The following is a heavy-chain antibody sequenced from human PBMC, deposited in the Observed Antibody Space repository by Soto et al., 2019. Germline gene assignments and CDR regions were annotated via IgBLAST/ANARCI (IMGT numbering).Heavy chain of an antibody. CDR1: GGSFSGYY. CDR3: ASEAAISSYYGMDV. Sequence: TSETLSLTCAVYGGSFSGYYWSWIRQFPGKGLEWIGEVNHGGSTNYNPSLKSRVTISVDTSKNQFSLKLTSVTAADTAVYYCASEAAISSYYGMDVWGQGTTVTVSS. V-gene: IGHV4-34*01. CDR2: VNHGGST. D-gene: IGHD2-2*01. J-gene: IGHJ6*02.